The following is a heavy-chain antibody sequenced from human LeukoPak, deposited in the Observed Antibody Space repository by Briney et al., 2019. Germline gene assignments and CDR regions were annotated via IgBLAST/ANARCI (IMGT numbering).Heavy chain of an antibody. V-gene: IGHV4-39*01. CDR2: IYYSGST. J-gene: IGHJ1*01. D-gene: IGHD4-23*01. Sequence: SETLSLTCTVSGGSINSSSYYWGWIRQPPGKGLEWIGSIYYSGSTYYNASLKSRVTISVDTSKNQFSLKLSSVTAADTAVYYCATHGLNGGNKYFQHWGQGTLVTVSS. CDR1: GGSINSSSYY. CDR3: ATHGLNGGNKYFQH.